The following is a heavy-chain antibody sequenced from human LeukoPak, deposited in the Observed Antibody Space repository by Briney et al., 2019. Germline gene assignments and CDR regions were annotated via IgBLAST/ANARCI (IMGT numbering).Heavy chain of an antibody. CDR3: AREYVGASLALDY. J-gene: IGHJ4*02. CDR1: GFTFSSYW. V-gene: IGHV3-7*01. CDR2: IKQDGSEK. Sequence: QPGGSLRLSCAASGFTFSSYWMSWVRQAPGKGLEWVANIKQDGSEKYYVDSVKGRFTISRDNAKNTLYLQMNSLRAEDTAVYYCAREYVGASLALDYWGQGTLVTVSS. D-gene: IGHD1-26*01.